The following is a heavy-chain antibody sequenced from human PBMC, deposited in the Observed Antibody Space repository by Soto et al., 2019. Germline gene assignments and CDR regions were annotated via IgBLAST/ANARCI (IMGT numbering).Heavy chain of an antibody. V-gene: IGHV4-39*01. CDR1: GGSISSSSYY. D-gene: IGHD4-17*01. Sequence: QLQLQESGPGLVKPSETLSLTCTVSGGSISSSSYYWGWIRQPPGKGLEWIGSIYYSGSTYYNPSLKSLVTISVDTSKNQCSLKLSSVTAADTAVYYCAGQNDYGDYGAAGGYYYGMDVWGQGTTVTVSS. J-gene: IGHJ6*02. CDR3: AGQNDYGDYGAAGGYYYGMDV. CDR2: IYYSGST.